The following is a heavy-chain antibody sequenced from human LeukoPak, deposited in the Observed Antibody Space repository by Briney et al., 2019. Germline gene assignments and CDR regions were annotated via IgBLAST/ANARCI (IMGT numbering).Heavy chain of an antibody. V-gene: IGHV3-21*01. CDR3: ASTPLWGSYRRPSY. D-gene: IGHD3-16*02. Sequence: KAGGSLRLSCAASGFTFSSYSMNWVRQAPGKGLEWVSSISSSSSYIYYADSVKGRFTISRDNAKNSLYLQMNSLRAEDTAVYYCASTPLWGSYRRPSYWGQGTLVTVSS. J-gene: IGHJ4*02. CDR2: ISSSSSYI. CDR1: GFTFSSYS.